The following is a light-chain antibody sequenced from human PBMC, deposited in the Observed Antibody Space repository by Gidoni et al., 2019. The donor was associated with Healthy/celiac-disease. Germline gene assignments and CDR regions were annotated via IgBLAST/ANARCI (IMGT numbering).Light chain of an antibody. CDR3: QQYGSSPEWT. J-gene: IGKJ1*01. CDR2: GAS. V-gene: IGKV3-20*01. CDR1: QSVSSSY. Sequence: EIALTQSPGTLSLSPGERATLSCRASQSVSSSYLAWYQQKPGQAPRPLIYGASSRATGIPDRFSGSGSGTDFTLTISRLEPEDFAVYYCQQYGSSPEWTFGQGTKVEIK.